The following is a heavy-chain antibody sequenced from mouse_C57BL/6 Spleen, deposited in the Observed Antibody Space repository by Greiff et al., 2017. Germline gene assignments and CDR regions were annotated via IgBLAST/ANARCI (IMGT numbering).Heavy chain of an antibody. CDR3: ARGWDEWYFDV. D-gene: IGHD4-1*01. CDR2: ISSGSSTI. V-gene: IGHV5-17*01. CDR1: GFTFSDYG. J-gene: IGHJ1*03. Sequence: EVKLMESGGGLVKPGGSLKLSCAASGFTFSDYGMHWVRQAPEKGLEWVAYISSGSSTIYYADTVKGRFTISRDNAKNTLFLQMTSLRSEDTAMYYCARGWDEWYFDVWGTGTTVTVSS.